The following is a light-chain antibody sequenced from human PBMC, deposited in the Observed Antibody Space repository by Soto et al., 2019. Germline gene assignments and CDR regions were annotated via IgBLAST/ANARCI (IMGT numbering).Light chain of an antibody. V-gene: IGKV3-20*01. Sequence: EIVLTQSPGTLSLSPGERATLACRASQSVSSSYLAWYQQKPGQAPRLLNYGASSRATGIPVRFSGSGSGTLITSIISRLEPEDLAVYYCQQYDSSPLTFGGGTKVEIK. J-gene: IGKJ4*01. CDR1: QSVSSSY. CDR3: QQYDSSPLT. CDR2: GAS.